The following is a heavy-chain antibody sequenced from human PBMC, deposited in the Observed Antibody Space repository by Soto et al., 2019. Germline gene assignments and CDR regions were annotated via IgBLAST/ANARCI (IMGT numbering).Heavy chain of an antibody. V-gene: IGHV4-34*01. D-gene: IGHD3-10*01. CDR1: GGSFSGYY. CDR2: INDSGSS. CDR3: ARGLLLWFGELSRRGGYYYYMDV. Sequence: QVQIQQWGAGLLKPSETLSLTCAVYGGSFSGYYWSWIRQPPGKGLECIGEINDSGSSNYNPSLKSRVTISVDTPKNQFSLKLSSVTAADTAVYYCARGLLLWFGELSRRGGYYYYMDVWGKGTMVTVSS. J-gene: IGHJ6*03.